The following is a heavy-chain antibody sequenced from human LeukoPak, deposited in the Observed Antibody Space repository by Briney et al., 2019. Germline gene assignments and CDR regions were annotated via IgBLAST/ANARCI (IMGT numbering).Heavy chain of an antibody. V-gene: IGHV4-39*07. J-gene: IGHJ4*02. CDR2: IYYSGST. Sequence: SETLSLTCTVPGGSISSSSYYWGWIRQPPGKGLEWIGSIYYSGSTYYNPSLKSRVTISVDTSKNQFSLKLSSVIAADTAVYYCARGQVVPAANFDYWGQGTLVTVSS. CDR1: GGSISSSSYY. CDR3: ARGQVVPAANFDY. D-gene: IGHD2-2*01.